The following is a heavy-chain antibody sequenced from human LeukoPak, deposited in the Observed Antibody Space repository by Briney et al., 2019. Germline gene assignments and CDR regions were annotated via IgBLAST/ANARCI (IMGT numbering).Heavy chain of an antibody. J-gene: IGHJ4*02. CDR3: AKDQGDRSGYYLDY. CDR2: IGGSGGRT. V-gene: IGHV3-23*01. CDR1: GFTFSSYA. Sequence: GGSLRLSCEASGFTFSSYAMSWVRQAPGKGLEWVSGIGGSGGRTCYADSVKGRFTISRDNSKNTLNLQMNTLRAEDTAVYYCAKDQGDRSGYYLDYWGQGTLVTVSS. D-gene: IGHD3-22*01.